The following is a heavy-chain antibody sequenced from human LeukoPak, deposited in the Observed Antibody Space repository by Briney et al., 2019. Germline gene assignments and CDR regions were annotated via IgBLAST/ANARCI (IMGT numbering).Heavy chain of an antibody. CDR1: GFTFSSYG. CDR3: AKALHEGRGAYPINYFDY. CDR2: IRYDGSNK. D-gene: IGHD3-10*01. J-gene: IGHJ4*02. Sequence: PGGSLRLSCAASGFTFSSYGMHWVRQAPGKGLEWVAFIRYDGSNKYYADSVKGRFTISRDNSKNTLYLQMNSLRAEDTAVYYCAKALHEGRGAYPINYFDYWGQGTLVTVSS. V-gene: IGHV3-30*02.